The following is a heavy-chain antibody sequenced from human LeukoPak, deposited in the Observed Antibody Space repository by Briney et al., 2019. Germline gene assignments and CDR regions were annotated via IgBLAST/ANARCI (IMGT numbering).Heavy chain of an antibody. J-gene: IGHJ3*02. CDR2: IYYSGST. V-gene: IGHV4-31*03. D-gene: IGHD2-8*01. CDR3: ARGYCTNGVCYLDAFDI. CDR1: GGSISSGDYY. Sequence: SQTLSLTCTVSGGSISSGDYYWSWIRQHPGKGLEWIGYIYYSGSTYYNPSLKSRVTISVDTSKNQFSLKLSSVTAADTAVYYCARGYCTNGVCYLDAFDIWGQGTMVTVSS.